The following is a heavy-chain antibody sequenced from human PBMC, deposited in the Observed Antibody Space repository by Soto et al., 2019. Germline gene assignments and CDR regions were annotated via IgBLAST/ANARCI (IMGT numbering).Heavy chain of an antibody. CDR3: ARDGTGQYYYDSSGYDY. J-gene: IGHJ4*02. CDR2: ISAYNGNT. D-gene: IGHD3-22*01. V-gene: IGHV1-18*01. CDR1: GYTFTSYG. Sequence: ASVKVSCKASGYTFTSYGIIWVRQAPGQGLEWMGWISAYNGNTNYAQKLQGRVTMTTDTSTSTAYMELRSLRSDDTAVYYCARDGTGQYYYDSSGYDYWGQGTLVTVSS.